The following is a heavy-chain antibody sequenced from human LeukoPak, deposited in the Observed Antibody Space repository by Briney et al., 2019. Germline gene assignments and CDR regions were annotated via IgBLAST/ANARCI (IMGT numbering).Heavy chain of an antibody. J-gene: IGHJ3*02. Sequence: PGGSLRLSCEASGFIFSSYSMNWVRQAPGKGLEWISKINSGSTTIYYKDSVRGRFTISRDNAKNSLSLQMNNLRVEDTAVYYCAKLNGQLATEDAFDIWGQGTMVTVSS. V-gene: IGHV3-48*01. D-gene: IGHD6-13*01. CDR2: INSGSTTI. CDR1: GFIFSSYS. CDR3: AKLNGQLATEDAFDI.